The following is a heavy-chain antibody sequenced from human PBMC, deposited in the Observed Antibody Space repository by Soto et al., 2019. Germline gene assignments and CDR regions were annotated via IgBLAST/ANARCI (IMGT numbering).Heavy chain of an antibody. CDR1: GGSISSYY. Sequence: PWETLSLTCTVSGGSISSYYWSWIRQPPGKGLEWIGYIYYSGSTNYNPSLKSRVTISVDTSKNQFSLKLSSVTAADTAVYYCARNYGGNSNYYYGMDVWGQGTTVTVSS. V-gene: IGHV4-59*01. CDR3: ARNYGGNSNYYYGMDV. D-gene: IGHD4-17*01. J-gene: IGHJ6*02. CDR2: IYYSGST.